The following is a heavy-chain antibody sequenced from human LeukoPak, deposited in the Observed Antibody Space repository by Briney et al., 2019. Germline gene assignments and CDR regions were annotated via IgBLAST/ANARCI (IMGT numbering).Heavy chain of an antibody. Sequence: GGSLRLSCAASGFTVSSNYMSWVRQAPGEGLEWVSVIYSGGSTYYADSVKGRFTISRDNSKNTLYLQMNSQRAEDTAVYYCARRGKDFWSGYYTGLDYWGQGTLVTVSS. V-gene: IGHV3-66*02. D-gene: IGHD3-3*01. CDR2: IYSGGST. CDR1: GFTVSSNY. J-gene: IGHJ4*02. CDR3: ARRGKDFWSGYYTGLDY.